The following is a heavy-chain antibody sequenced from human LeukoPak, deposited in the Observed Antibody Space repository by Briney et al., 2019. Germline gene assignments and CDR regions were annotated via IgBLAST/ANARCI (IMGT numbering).Heavy chain of an antibody. V-gene: IGHV3-53*01. D-gene: IGHD4-11*01. CDR3: AKYYDYSNIPPFDY. CDR2: IYSAGDT. J-gene: IGHJ4*02. Sequence: GGSLRLSCAASGFAVSSNYMSWVRQAPGKGPEWVSVIYSAGDTYYAGSVKGRFTISRDNSKNTLYLQMNSLRAEDTAVYYCAKYYDYSNIPPFDYWGQGTLVTVSS. CDR1: GFAVSSNY.